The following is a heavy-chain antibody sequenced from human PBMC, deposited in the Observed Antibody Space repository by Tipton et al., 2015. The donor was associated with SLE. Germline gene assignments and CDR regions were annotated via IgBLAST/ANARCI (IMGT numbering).Heavy chain of an antibody. J-gene: IGHJ4*02. CDR3: ARGPGGDDFWSGYYWYFDY. D-gene: IGHD3-3*01. Sequence: TLSLTCTVSGGSISSHYWSWIRQPPGKGLEWIGSIYYSGSTNYNPSLKSRVTISVDTSKNQFSLKLSSVTAADTAVYYCARGPGGDDFWSGYYWYFDYWGQGTLVTVSS. V-gene: IGHV4-59*11. CDR2: IYYSGST. CDR1: GGSISSHY.